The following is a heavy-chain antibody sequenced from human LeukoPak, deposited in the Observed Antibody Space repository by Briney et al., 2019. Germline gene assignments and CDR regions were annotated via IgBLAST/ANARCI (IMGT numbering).Heavy chain of an antibody. V-gene: IGHV4-59*12. D-gene: IGHD4-17*01. CDR1: GGSISSYY. CDR3: ARAPLNYGDYGDY. CDR2: IYYSGST. Sequence: TSETLSLTCTVSGGSISSYYWSWIRQPPGKGLEWIGYIYYSGSTYYNPSLKSRVTISVDTSKNQFSLKLSSVTAADTAVYYCARAPLNYGDYGDYWGQGTLVTVSS. J-gene: IGHJ4*02.